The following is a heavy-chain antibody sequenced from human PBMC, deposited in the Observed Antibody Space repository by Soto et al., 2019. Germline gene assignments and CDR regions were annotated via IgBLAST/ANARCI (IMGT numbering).Heavy chain of an antibody. CDR3: VRGGTYHGFGI. Sequence: ASVKVSCKASGHTVTGNYIHWVRQAPGQGLEWMGWITPKSGGTNYAQKFRGRVIMTRDTSISTAYMELSRLNYDDSAMYYCVRGGTYHGFGIWGRGTMVTVSS. CDR2: ITPKSGGT. J-gene: IGHJ3*02. CDR1: GHTVTGNY. V-gene: IGHV1-2*02. D-gene: IGHD1-26*01.